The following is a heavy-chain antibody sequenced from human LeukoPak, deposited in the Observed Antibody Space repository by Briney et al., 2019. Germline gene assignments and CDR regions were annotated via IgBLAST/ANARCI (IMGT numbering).Heavy chain of an antibody. J-gene: IGHJ4*02. D-gene: IGHD3-10*01. V-gene: IGHV4-61*08. CDR2: IYNSGSA. CDR3: ATAGPISGRHNYFDS. Sequence: SETLSLTCTVSGGSVSSGDFYWSWIRQPPGKGLEWIGYIYNSGSANYNPSLKSRVTISVDTSKNQFSLKLTSVTAADTAVYYCATAGPISGRHNYFDSWGQGTLVTVSS. CDR1: GGSVSSGDFY.